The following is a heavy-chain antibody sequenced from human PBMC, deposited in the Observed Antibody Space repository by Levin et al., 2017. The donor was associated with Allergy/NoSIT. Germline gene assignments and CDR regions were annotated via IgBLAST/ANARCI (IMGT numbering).Heavy chain of an antibody. CDR3: ARDEPYDFWSGYSNDRYFDL. CDR1: GGSISSGGYY. V-gene: IGHV4-31*03. CDR2: IYYSGST. Sequence: SETLSLTCTVSGGSISSGGYYWSWIRQHPGKGLEWIGYIYYSGSTYYNPSLKSRVTISVDTSKNQFSLKLSSVTAADTAVYYCARDEPYDFWSGYSNDRYFDLWGRGTLVTVSS. D-gene: IGHD3-3*01. J-gene: IGHJ2*01.